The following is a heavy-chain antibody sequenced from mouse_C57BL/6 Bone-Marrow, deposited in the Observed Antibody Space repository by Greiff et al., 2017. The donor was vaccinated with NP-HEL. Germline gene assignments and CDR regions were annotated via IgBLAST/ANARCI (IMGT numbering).Heavy chain of an antibody. CDR1: GYTFTDHT. D-gene: IGHD4-1*01. CDR2: IYPRDGST. CDR3: ARSRNWVYWYFDV. J-gene: IGHJ1*03. Sequence: VKLMESDAELVKPGASVKISCKVSGYTFTDHTIHWMKQRPEQGLEWIGYIYPRDGSTKYNEKFKGKATLTADKSSSTAYMQLNSLTSEDSAVYFCARSRNWVYWYFDVWGTGTTVTVAS. V-gene: IGHV1-78*01.